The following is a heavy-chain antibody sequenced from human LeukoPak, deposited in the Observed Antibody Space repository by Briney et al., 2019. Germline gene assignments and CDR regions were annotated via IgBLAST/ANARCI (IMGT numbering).Heavy chain of an antibody. CDR2: ISGNNDNP. J-gene: IGHJ4*02. Sequence: EASVNVSCKTSGYTFSNFGINWVRQAPGQGLEWMGWISGNNDNPNYGQKFQGRFTVTTDSSTSTAYMELRNLTFDDTAVYYCARDGTSTDDYWGQGTLVTVSS. V-gene: IGHV1-18*01. CDR1: GYTFSNFG. CDR3: ARDGTSTDDY. D-gene: IGHD2-2*01.